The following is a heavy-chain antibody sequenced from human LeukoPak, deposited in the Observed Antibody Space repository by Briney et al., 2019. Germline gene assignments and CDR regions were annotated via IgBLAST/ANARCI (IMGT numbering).Heavy chain of an antibody. J-gene: IGHJ4*02. CDR2: IIPIFGTA. CDR1: GGTFSSYA. V-gene: IGHV1-69*13. D-gene: IGHD1-26*01. Sequence: ASVKVXCKASGGTFSSYAISWVRQAPGQGLEWMGGIIPIFGTANYAQKFQGRVTITADESTSTAYMELSSLRSEDTAVYYCAREQVVGATPGYWGQGTLVTVSS. CDR3: AREQVVGATPGY.